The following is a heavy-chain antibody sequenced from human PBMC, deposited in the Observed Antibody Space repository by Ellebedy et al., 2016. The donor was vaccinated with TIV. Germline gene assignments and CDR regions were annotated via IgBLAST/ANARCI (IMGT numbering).Heavy chain of an antibody. J-gene: IGHJ6*02. V-gene: IGHV3-48*01. CDR1: GFTFSSYS. Sequence: GGSLRLSCAASGFTFSSYSMNWVRQAPGKGLEWVSYISSSGSTISYADSVKGRFTISRDNSKNTLYLQMSSLSAEDTAVYYCVKASMVRGVISYGMDVWGQGTTVTVSS. CDR3: VKASMVRGVISYGMDV. CDR2: ISSSGSTI. D-gene: IGHD3-10*01.